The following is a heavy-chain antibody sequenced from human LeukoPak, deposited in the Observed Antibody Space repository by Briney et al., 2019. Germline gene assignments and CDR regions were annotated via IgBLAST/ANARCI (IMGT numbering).Heavy chain of an antibody. J-gene: IGHJ4*02. Sequence: ASVKVSCKASGHTFTGYYMHWVRQAPGQGLEWMGWINPNSGGTNYAQKFQGRVTMTRDTSISTAYMELSRLRSDDTAVYYCARGEWDYYDSSGQVDYWGQGTLVTVSS. CDR3: ARGEWDYYDSSGQVDY. CDR1: GHTFTGYY. V-gene: IGHV1-2*02. D-gene: IGHD3-22*01. CDR2: INPNSGGT.